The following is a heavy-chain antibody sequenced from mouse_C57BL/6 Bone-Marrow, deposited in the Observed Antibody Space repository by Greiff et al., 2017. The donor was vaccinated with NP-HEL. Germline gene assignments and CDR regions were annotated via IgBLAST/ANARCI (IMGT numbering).Heavy chain of an antibody. J-gene: IGHJ2*01. CDR2: ISSGGSYT. Sequence: EVKLMESGGDLVKPGGSLKLSCAASGFTFSSYGMSWVRQTPDKRLAWVATISSGGSYTYYPDSVKGRFTISRDNAKNTLYLQMSSLKSEDTAMYYCARHATVVATEGYYFDYWGQGTTLTVSS. D-gene: IGHD1-1*01. CDR3: ARHATVVATEGYYFDY. CDR1: GFTFSSYG. V-gene: IGHV5-6*01.